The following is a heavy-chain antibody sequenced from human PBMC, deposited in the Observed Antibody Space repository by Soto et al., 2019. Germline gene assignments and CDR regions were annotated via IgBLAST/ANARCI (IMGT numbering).Heavy chain of an antibody. D-gene: IGHD3-10*01. CDR1: GFTFSSYW. CDR3: ARDGQRGDGAHFDY. Sequence: EVQLVESGGGLVQPGGSLRLSCAASGFTFSSYWMSWVRQAPGKGLEWVAKIKQDGSEKYYVDSVKGRFTISRDNAKNSLYRQMNSLRAEDTAVYYCARDGQRGDGAHFDYWGQGTLVTVSS. V-gene: IGHV3-7*03. CDR2: IKQDGSEK. J-gene: IGHJ4*02.